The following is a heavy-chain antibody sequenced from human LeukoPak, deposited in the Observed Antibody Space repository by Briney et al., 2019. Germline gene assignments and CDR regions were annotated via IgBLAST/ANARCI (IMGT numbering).Heavy chain of an antibody. D-gene: IGHD2-2*01. CDR1: GDSMRNYY. J-gene: IGHJ4*02. Sequence: SETLSLTCTVSGDSMRNYYWTWIRQPPGKELEWIGEINHTGSTNYNPSLKSRATVSVDRSKSQFSLKLSSVTAVDTAVYYCAREYCSGTKCYGYFDYWGQGTLVTVSS. V-gene: IGHV4-34*01. CDR3: AREYCSGTKCYGYFDY. CDR2: INHTGST.